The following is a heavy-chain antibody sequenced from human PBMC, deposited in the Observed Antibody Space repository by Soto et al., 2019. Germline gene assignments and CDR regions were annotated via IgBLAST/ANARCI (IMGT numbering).Heavy chain of an antibody. CDR3: ASSTTGTTFTFVY. CDR2: IYYSGST. J-gene: IGHJ4*02. D-gene: IGHD1-1*01. Sequence: SETLSLTCTVSGGSISSSSYYWGWIRQPPGKGLEWIGSIYYSGSTYYNPSLKSRVTISVDTSKNQFSLKLSSVTAADTAVYYCASSTTGTTFTFVYWGQGTLVTVYS. V-gene: IGHV4-39*01. CDR1: GGSISSSSYY.